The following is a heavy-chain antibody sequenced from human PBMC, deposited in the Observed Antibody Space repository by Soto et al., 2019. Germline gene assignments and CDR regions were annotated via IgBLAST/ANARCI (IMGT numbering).Heavy chain of an antibody. CDR2: IYYSGST. CDR1: GGSISSGDYY. J-gene: IGHJ5*02. CDR3: ARLKIVVVVAATDGWFDP. V-gene: IGHV4-30-4*01. D-gene: IGHD2-15*01. Sequence: PSETLSLTCTASGGSISSGDYYWSWIRQPPGKGLEWIGYIYYSGSTYYNPSLKSRVTISVDTSKNQFSLKLSSVTAADTAVYYCARLKIVVVVAATDGWFDPWGQGTLVTVSS.